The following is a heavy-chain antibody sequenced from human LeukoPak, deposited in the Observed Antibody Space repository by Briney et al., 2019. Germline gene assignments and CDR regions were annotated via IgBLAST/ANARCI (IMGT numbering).Heavy chain of an antibody. CDR3: ARLGKRDGSSWLDS. CDR2: VYYSGST. Sequence: SETLSLTCTVSVGSINFFYWSWIRQPPGQGLEWIGYVYYSGSTNYNPSVKSRVTISVDLSKSQFSLKLTSVTAADTAVYYCARLGKRDGSSWLDSWGQGTLVTVSS. V-gene: IGHV4-59*08. CDR1: VGSINFFY. D-gene: IGHD5-24*01. J-gene: IGHJ4*02.